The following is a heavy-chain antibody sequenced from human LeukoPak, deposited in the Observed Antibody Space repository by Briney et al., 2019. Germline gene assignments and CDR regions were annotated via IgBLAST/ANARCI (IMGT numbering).Heavy chain of an antibody. CDR3: AREGYDSSGYYYYFDY. V-gene: IGHV1-46*01. CDR2: INPSGGST. Sequence: ASVKVSCKASGYTFTSYYMHWVRQAPGQGLEWMGIINPSGGSTSYAQKFLGRDTMTRDTSTSTVYMELSSLRSEDTAVYYCAREGYDSSGYYYYFDYWGQGTLVTVSS. D-gene: IGHD3-22*01. J-gene: IGHJ4*02. CDR1: GYTFTSYY.